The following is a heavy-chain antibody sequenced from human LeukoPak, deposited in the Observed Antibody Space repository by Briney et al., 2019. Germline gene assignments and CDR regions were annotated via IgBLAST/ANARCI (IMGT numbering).Heavy chain of an antibody. CDR2: IYYSGST. CDR1: GGSISSYY. V-gene: IGHV4-59*01. J-gene: IGHJ4*02. CDR3: ARAPRYDILTGYSMPHYFDY. Sequence: SETLSLTCTVSGGSISSYYWSWIRQPPGKGLEWIGYIYYSGSTNYNPSLKSRVTISVDTSKNQFSLKLSSVTAADTAVYYCARAPRYDILTGYSMPHYFDYWGQGTLVTVSS. D-gene: IGHD3-9*01.